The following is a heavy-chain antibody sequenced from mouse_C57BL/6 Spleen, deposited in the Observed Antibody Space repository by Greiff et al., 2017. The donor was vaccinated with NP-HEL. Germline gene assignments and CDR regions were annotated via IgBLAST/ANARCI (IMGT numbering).Heavy chain of an antibody. CDR1: GFSLTSYG. J-gene: IGHJ2*01. CDR2: IWSGGST. CDR3: ARSYYSNYEGGNFDY. V-gene: IGHV2-2*01. D-gene: IGHD2-5*01. Sequence: VQRVESGPGLVQPSQSLSITCTVSGFSLTSYGVHWVRQSPGKGLEWLGVIWSGGSTDYNAAFISRLSISKDNSKSQVFFKMNSLQADDTTIYYCARSYYSNYEGGNFDYWGQGTTLTVSS.